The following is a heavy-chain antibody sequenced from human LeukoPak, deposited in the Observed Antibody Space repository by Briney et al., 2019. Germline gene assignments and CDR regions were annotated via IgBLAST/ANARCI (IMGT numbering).Heavy chain of an antibody. CDR3: ARERWRAYSNDASWFDP. D-gene: IGHD4-11*01. CDR2: ISSSSSTI. J-gene: IGHJ5*02. Sequence: GGSLRLSCAASGFTFSSYSMNWVRQAPGKGLEWVSYISSSSSTIYYADSVKGRFTISRDNAKNSLYLQMNSLRAEDTAVYYCARERWRAYSNDASWFDPWGQGTLVTVSS. CDR1: GFTFSSYS. V-gene: IGHV3-48*04.